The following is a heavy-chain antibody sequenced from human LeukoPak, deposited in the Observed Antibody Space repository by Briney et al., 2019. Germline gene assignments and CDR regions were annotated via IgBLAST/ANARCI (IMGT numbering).Heavy chain of an antibody. CDR1: GGSISSYY. CDR3: ARGPWIQLWASGFDY. D-gene: IGHD5-18*01. CDR2: IYYSGST. Sequence: PSETLSLTCTVSGGSISSYYWSWIRQPPGKGLEWIGYIYYSGSTNYNPSLKSRVTISVDTSKNQFSLKLSSVTAADMAVYYCARGPWIQLWASGFDYWGQGTLVTVSS. J-gene: IGHJ4*02. V-gene: IGHV4-59*01.